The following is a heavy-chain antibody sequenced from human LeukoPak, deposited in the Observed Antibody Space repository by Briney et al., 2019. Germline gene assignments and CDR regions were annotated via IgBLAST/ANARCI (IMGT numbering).Heavy chain of an antibody. CDR3: AGRGTGTTLAFDY. CDR2: FYPADSDT. Sequence: GESLKISCKVSGYTFTTYWIGWVRQMPGKGLEWMGIFYPADSDTRYSPSFQGQVTISVDKSISTAYLQWSSLKASDTAIYYCAGRGTGTTLAFDYGGQGTLVTVSS. V-gene: IGHV5-51*01. CDR1: GYTFTTYW. J-gene: IGHJ4*02. D-gene: IGHD1-1*01.